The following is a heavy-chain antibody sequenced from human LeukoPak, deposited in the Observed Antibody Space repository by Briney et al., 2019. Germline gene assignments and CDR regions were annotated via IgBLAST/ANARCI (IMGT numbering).Heavy chain of an antibody. CDR2: FYSGGNT. J-gene: IGHJ4*02. D-gene: IGHD5-18*01. CDR1: GGSINSYNYY. CDR3: ASRRYGGGVDY. V-gene: IGHV4-39*01. Sequence: PSETLSLTCTVSGGSINSYNYYWAWIRQPPEKGLEWIGSFYSGGNTYYCPSLKSRVTISGDASKSQFSLKLSSVTAADTAVYYCASRRYGGGVDYWGQGTLVTVSS.